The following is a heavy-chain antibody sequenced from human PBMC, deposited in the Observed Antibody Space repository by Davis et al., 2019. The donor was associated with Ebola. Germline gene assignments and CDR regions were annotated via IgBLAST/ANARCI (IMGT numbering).Heavy chain of an antibody. Sequence: SVKVSCKASGGTFSSYAISWVRQAPGQGLEWMGRIIPILGIANYAQKFQGRVTITADKSTSTAYMELSSLRSEDTAVYYCASRDYIWGSYRTPFDYWGQGTLVTVSS. CDR2: IIPILGIA. CDR1: GGTFSSYA. D-gene: IGHD3-16*02. V-gene: IGHV1-69*04. J-gene: IGHJ4*02. CDR3: ASRDYIWGSYRTPFDY.